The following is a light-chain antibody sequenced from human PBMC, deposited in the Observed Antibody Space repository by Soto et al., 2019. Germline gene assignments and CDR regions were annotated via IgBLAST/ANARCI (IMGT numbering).Light chain of an antibody. Sequence: EIVLTQSPGTLSLSPGERATLSCRASQSVSSSYLAWYQQKPGQAPRLLIYGASGRATGIPDRFSGSGSGTDFTLTISRLETEDFAVYYCQQYGSSSYTFGKGTKLEIK. CDR1: QSVSSSY. J-gene: IGKJ2*01. CDR3: QQYGSSSYT. CDR2: GAS. V-gene: IGKV3-20*01.